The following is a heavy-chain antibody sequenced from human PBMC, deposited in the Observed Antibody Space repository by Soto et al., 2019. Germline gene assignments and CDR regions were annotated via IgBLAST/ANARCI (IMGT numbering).Heavy chain of an antibody. J-gene: IGHJ4*02. CDR2: IIPIFGTA. CDR3: ARDLPYYYDSSGYPSFDY. Sequence: SVKVSCKASGGTSSSYAISWVRQAPGQGLEWMGGIIPIFGTANYAQKFQGRVTITADESTSTAYMELSSLRSEDTAVYYCARDLPYYYDSSGYPSFDYWGQGTLVTVSS. D-gene: IGHD3-22*01. CDR1: GGTSSSYA. V-gene: IGHV1-69*13.